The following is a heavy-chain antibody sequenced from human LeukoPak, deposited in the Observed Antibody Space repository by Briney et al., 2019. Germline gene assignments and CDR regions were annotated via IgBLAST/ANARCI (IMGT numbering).Heavy chain of an antibody. CDR3: ARDGNIVANRAPYYFDY. CDR2: IIPIFGTA. J-gene: IGHJ4*02. Sequence: SVKVSCKASGGTCSSYAISWVRQAPGQGLEWMGGIIPIFGTANYAQKFQGRVTITADESTSTAYMELSSLRSEDTAVYYCARDGNIVANRAPYYFDYWGQGTLVTVSS. V-gene: IGHV1-69*13. D-gene: IGHD5-12*01. CDR1: GGTCSSYA.